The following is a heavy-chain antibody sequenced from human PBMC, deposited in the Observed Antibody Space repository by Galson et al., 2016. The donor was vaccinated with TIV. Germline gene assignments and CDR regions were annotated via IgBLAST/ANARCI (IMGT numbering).Heavy chain of an antibody. CDR2: ISPMFHTA. V-gene: IGHV1-69*13. D-gene: IGHD1-1*01. J-gene: IGHJ4*02. CDR1: GGNFGNYA. CDR3: AREALPHSSNWPF. Sequence: SVKVSCKVSGGNFGNYAIAWVRQAPGQGLEWMGEISPMFHTANYAQKFQGRVTITADESTTTSYMELSSLRYEDTAQYYCAREALPHSSNWPFWDRGTLVTVSS.